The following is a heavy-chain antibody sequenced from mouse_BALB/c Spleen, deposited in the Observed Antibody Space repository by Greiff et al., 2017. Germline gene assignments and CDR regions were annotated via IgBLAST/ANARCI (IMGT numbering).Heavy chain of an antibody. CDR1: GFTFSSYT. J-gene: IGHJ2*01. CDR2: ISNGGGST. CDR3: ARLYYGDYFDY. Sequence: EVQLVESGGGLVQPGGSLKLSCAASGFTFSSYTMSRVRQTPEKRLEWVAYISNGGGSTYYPDTVKGRFTISRDNAKNTLYLQMSSLKSEDTAMYYCARLYYGDYFDYWGQGTTLTVSS. D-gene: IGHD1-1*01. V-gene: IGHV5-12-2*01.